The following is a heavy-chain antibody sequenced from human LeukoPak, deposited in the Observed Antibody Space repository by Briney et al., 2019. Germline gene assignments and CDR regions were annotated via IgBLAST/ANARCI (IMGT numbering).Heavy chain of an antibody. CDR3: AKTGGIAAAH. J-gene: IGHJ4*02. CDR2: ISGSGGST. V-gene: IGHV3-23*01. CDR1: GFTFSSYS. Sequence: GGSLRLSCASSGFTFSSYSMSWVRQALGKGLEWVSAISGSGGSTYYTDSVKGRFTISRDNSKNTLYLQMKSLRAEDTAVYYCAKTGGIAAAHWGQGTLVTVSS. D-gene: IGHD6-13*01.